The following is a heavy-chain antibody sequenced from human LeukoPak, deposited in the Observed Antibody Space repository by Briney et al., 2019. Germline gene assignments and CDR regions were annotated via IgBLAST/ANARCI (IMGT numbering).Heavy chain of an antibody. V-gene: IGHV3-23*01. J-gene: IGHJ4*02. CDR1: GFTFSSYA. D-gene: IGHD3-10*01. Sequence: GGSLRLSCAASGFTFSSYAMSWVRQAPGKGLEWVSAISGSGGSTYYADSVKGRFTISRDNSKNTLYLQMNSLKTEDTAVYYCTTVGITMVRGVPPYWGQGTLVTVSS. CDR3: TTVGITMVRGVPPY. CDR2: ISGSGGST.